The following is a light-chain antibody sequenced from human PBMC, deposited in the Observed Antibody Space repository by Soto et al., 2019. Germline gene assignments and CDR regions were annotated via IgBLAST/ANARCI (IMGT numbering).Light chain of an antibody. CDR1: QSIGAW. CDR2: KAS. J-gene: IGKJ1*01. V-gene: IGKV1-5*03. Sequence: DIQMTQSPSTLSASVGDRVTITCRASQSIGAWLAWYQQKPGKVPKLLIYKASSLESGVPSRFSGSGSGTEFTLTITSLQPDDFSTYYSQQYNIYSWTFGQGTKVEVK. CDR3: QQYNIYSWT.